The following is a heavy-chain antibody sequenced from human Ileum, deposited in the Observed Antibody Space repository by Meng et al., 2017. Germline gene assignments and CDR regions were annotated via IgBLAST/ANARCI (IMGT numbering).Heavy chain of an antibody. J-gene: IGHJ4*02. V-gene: IGHV3-66*04. CDR3: ARPPASGWDVV. CDR2: IYSGGRT. Sequence: QLVESGGGSVQPGGSLRLSCTASGFTVSGNYMIWVRQAPGKGLEWVSLIYSGGRTHYADSVKGRFTISRDNSKNTLYLQMHSLTAEDTAIYYCARPPASGWDVVWGQGTLVTVSS. D-gene: IGHD6-19*01. CDR1: GFTVSGNY.